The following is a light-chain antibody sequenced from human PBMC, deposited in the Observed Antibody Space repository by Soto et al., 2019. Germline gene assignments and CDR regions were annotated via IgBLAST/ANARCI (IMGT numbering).Light chain of an antibody. CDR3: QQYNQWPYT. CDR2: GAI. Sequence: IEMTQSAVTLSVSAEDRATLSCRASQSIGSSLAWYQQKRGQGPRPLNYGAITRATGVPARFSGSGSATEFTLTCSSMQSEDFAVYYCQQYNQWPYTFGQGTKLDIK. J-gene: IGKJ2*01. CDR1: QSIGSS. V-gene: IGKV3-15*01.